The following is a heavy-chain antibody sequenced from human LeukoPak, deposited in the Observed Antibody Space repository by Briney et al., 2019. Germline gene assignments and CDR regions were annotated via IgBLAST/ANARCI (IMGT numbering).Heavy chain of an antibody. D-gene: IGHD3/OR15-3a*01. CDR2: FSCGGANT. V-gene: IGHV3-23*01. J-gene: IGHJ4*02. Sequence: GGSLRPSCAASGFTFSIYAMSWVRQGAGKGREWVSTFSCGGANTYYAYSVRGRFTLSKDNSKNALYLHVNSLRAEDTAIYYCAKERTGYTNPYYFDYWGQGTLVTVSS. CDR1: GFTFSIYA. CDR3: AKERTGYTNPYYFDY.